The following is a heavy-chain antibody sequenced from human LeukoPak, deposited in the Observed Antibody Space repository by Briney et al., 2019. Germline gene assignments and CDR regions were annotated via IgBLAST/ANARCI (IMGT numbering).Heavy chain of an antibody. J-gene: IGHJ4*02. Sequence: GGSLRLSCAASGFTFSSYWMSWVRQAPGKGLEWVSAISGSGGSTYYADSVKGRFTISRDNSKNTLYLQMNSLRAEDTAVYYCAKARYSSSWLGVFDYWGQGTLVTVSS. V-gene: IGHV3-23*01. CDR3: AKARYSSSWLGVFDY. CDR2: ISGSGGST. CDR1: GFTFSSYW. D-gene: IGHD6-13*01.